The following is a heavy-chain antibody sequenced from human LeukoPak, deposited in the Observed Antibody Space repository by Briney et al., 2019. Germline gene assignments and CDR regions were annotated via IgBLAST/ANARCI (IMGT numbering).Heavy chain of an antibody. J-gene: IGHJ4*02. Sequence: SETLSLTCTVSGGSISSHYWSWIRQPPGKGLEWIGYIYYSGSTNYNPSLKSRVTISVDTSKYQFSLKLSSVTAADTAVYYCARLDYYDSSGYLDYWGQGTLVTVSS. CDR2: IYYSGST. V-gene: IGHV4-59*11. CDR1: GGSISSHY. CDR3: ARLDYYDSSGYLDY. D-gene: IGHD3-22*01.